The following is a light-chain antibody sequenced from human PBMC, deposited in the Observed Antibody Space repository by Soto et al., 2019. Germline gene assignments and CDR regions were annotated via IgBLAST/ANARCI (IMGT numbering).Light chain of an antibody. CDR1: QSVRSW. CDR3: QQYDNYPLT. CDR2: DAS. J-gene: IGKJ4*01. Sequence: IQMAQSPSTLSASVGDRVTITCRASQSVRSWLAWYQQKPGRAPKFLIYDASSLESGVPSRFSGSGSGTEFTLTISNLQPDDFATYYCQQYDNYPLTVGGGTKVDIK. V-gene: IGKV1-5*01.